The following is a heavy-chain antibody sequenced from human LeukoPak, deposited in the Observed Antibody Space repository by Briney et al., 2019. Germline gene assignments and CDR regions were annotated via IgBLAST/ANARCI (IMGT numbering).Heavy chain of an antibody. CDR3: AARNPLEVIVDY. D-gene: IGHD3-22*01. CDR2: IYYSGST. J-gene: IGHJ4*02. Sequence: SGTLSLTCTVSGGSISSGGYYWSWIRQHPGKGLEWIGYIYYSGSTYYNPSLKSRVTISVDTSKNQFSLKLSSVTAADTAVYYCAARNPLEVIVDYWGQGTLVTVSS. V-gene: IGHV4-31*03. CDR1: GGSISSGGYY.